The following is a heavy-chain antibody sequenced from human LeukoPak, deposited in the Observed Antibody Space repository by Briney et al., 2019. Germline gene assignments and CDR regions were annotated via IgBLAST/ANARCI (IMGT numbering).Heavy chain of an antibody. CDR1: GGSFSGYY. Sequence: SETLSLTCAVYGGSFSGYYWSWIRQPPGKGLEWIGEINHSGSTNYNPSLKSRVTISVDTSKNQFSLKLSSVTAADTAVYYCARAASYYYYGMDVWGQGTTVTVSS. V-gene: IGHV4-34*01. CDR3: ARAASYYYYGMDV. J-gene: IGHJ6*02. CDR2: INHSGST.